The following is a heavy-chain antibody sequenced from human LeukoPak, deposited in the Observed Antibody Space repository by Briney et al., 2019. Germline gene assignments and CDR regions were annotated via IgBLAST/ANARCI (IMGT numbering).Heavy chain of an antibody. Sequence: GGSLRLSCAASGFTFSSYAMSWVRRAPGKGLEWVSAISGSAYSTYYADSVKGRFTISRDNSKNTLYLQMNSLRAEDTAVYYCAKETVAAPPIDYWGEGTLVTVSS. CDR2: ISGSAYST. V-gene: IGHV3-23*01. J-gene: IGHJ4*02. CDR3: AKETVAAPPIDY. CDR1: GFTFSSYA. D-gene: IGHD6-19*01.